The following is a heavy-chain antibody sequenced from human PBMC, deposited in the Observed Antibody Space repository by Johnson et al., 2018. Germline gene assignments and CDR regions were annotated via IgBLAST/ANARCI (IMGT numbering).Heavy chain of an antibody. CDR2: ISWNSGTI. CDR1: GFTFDDYA. D-gene: IGHD4-23*01. Sequence: EVQLVESGGGLVQPGRSLRLSCAASGFTFDDYAMHWVRQAPGKGLEWVSGISWNSGTIGYADSVKGRFTISRDNAKKSMYLQMNSLRAEDTALYYCAKLTGYGGYYHGLDVWAKGPRSPSP. CDR3: AKLTGYGGYYHGLDV. V-gene: IGHV3-9*01. J-gene: IGHJ6*02.